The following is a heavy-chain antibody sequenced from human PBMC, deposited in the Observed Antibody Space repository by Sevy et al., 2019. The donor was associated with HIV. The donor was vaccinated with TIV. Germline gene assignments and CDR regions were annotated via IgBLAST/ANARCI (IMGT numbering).Heavy chain of an antibody. CDR2: ISSGSTYT. Sequence: GGSLRLSCAASGFTFSDYYMSWIRQAPGKGLEWVSDISSGSTYTKYADSVKGRFTISRDNAKNSLYLQMNGLRVEDTAVYYCARDRRNYAGQYFDYWGQGTLVTVSS. V-gene: IGHV3-11*06. CDR3: ARDRRNYAGQYFDY. J-gene: IGHJ4*02. CDR1: GFTFSDYY. D-gene: IGHD1-7*01.